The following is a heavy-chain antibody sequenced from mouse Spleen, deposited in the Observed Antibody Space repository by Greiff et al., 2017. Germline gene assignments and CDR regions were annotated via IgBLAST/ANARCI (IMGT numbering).Heavy chain of an antibody. Sequence: QVQLQQPGAELVKPGASVKMSCKASGYTFTSYWMHWVKQRPGQGLEWIGVIDPSDSYTSYNQKFKGKATLTVDTSSSTAYMQLSSLTSEDSAVYYCTRGNYGLDYWGQGTTLTVSS. J-gene: IGHJ2*01. CDR2: IDPSDSYT. D-gene: IGHD1-2*01. CDR3: TRGNYGLDY. CDR1: GYTFTSYW. V-gene: IGHV1S127*01.